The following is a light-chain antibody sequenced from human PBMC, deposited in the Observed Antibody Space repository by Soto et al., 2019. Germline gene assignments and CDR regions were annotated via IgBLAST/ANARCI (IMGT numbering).Light chain of an antibody. CDR2: DAS. CDR1: QNVSTY. Sequence: EIVLTQSPATLSLSPGERVTLSCRASQNVSTYLAWYQQKPGQAPRLLIYDASDRAPGIPARFSGSGSGTDFTLTISSLEPDDFAGYYCQQRTNWLTFGPGTKVDIK. V-gene: IGKV3-11*01. J-gene: IGKJ3*01. CDR3: QQRTNWLT.